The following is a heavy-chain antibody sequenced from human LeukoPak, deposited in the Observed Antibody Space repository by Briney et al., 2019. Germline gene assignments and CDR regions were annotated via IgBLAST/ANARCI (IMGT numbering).Heavy chain of an antibody. V-gene: IGHV3-64*01. CDR2: ISSNGGST. D-gene: IGHD5-18*01. CDR1: GFTFSDYY. Sequence: GGSLRLSCAASGFTFSDYYMSWIRQAPGKGLEYVSAISSNGGSTYYANSVKGRFTISRDNSKNTLYLQMGSLRAEDMAVYYCARDGDSGYSYGYPPHWFDPWGQGTLVTVSS. CDR3: ARDGDSGYSYGYPPHWFDP. J-gene: IGHJ5*02.